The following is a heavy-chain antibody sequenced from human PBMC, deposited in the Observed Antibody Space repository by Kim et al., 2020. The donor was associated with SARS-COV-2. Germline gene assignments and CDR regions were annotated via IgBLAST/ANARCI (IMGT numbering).Heavy chain of an antibody. D-gene: IGHD4-4*01. V-gene: IGHV3-66*01. CDR2: IYSGGST. CDR3: VRDGVMTTVNTYYYYGMDV. Sequence: GGSLRLSCAASGFTVSSNYMSWVRQAPGKGLEWVSVIYSGGSTYYADSVKGRFTISRDNSKNTLYLQMNSLRAEDTAVYYCVRDGVMTTVNTYYYYGMDVWGQGTTVTVSS. J-gene: IGHJ6*02. CDR1: GFTVSSNY.